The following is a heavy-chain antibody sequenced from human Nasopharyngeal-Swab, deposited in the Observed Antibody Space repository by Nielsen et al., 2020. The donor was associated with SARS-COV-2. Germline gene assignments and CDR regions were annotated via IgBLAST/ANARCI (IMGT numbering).Heavy chain of an antibody. J-gene: IGHJ4*02. D-gene: IGHD5-18*01. CDR2: INHSGST. CDR1: GGSFSGYY. CDR3: ARFMPTAMATYWDY. V-gene: IGHV4-34*01. Sequence: SETLSLTCAVYGGSFSGYYWGWIRQPPEKGLEWIGEINHSGSTNYNPSLKSRVTISVDTSKNQFSLKLSSVTAADTAVYYCARFMPTAMATYWDYWGQGTLVTVSS.